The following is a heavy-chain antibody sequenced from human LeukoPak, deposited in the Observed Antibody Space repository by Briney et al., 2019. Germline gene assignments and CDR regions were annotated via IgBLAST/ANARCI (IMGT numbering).Heavy chain of an antibody. D-gene: IGHD6-6*01. CDR1: GGSISSSSYY. CDR2: IYYSGST. Sequence: SETLSLTCTVSGGSISSSSYYWGWIRQPPGKGLEWIGSIYYSGSTYYNPSLKSRVTISVDTSKNQFSLKLSSVTAADTAVYYCARLRGSSAYYYYYYMDVRGKGTTVTVSS. J-gene: IGHJ6*03. V-gene: IGHV4-39*01. CDR3: ARLRGSSAYYYYYYMDV.